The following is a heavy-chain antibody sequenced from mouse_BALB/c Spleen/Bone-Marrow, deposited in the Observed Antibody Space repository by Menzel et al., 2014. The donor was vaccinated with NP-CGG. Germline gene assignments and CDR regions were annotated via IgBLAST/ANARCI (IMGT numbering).Heavy chain of an antibody. CDR2: IYPGNSDT. V-gene: IGHV1-5*01. CDR1: GYSFTSYW. Sequence: EVQLQQSGTVLARPGASVKMSCKASGYSFTSYWMHWVKQRPGQGLEWIGAIYPGNSDTSYNQKFNDKAKLTAVTSASPAYMELSSLTNEDSAVYYCTTYALDYWGQGTSVTVSS. J-gene: IGHJ4*01. CDR3: TTYALDY.